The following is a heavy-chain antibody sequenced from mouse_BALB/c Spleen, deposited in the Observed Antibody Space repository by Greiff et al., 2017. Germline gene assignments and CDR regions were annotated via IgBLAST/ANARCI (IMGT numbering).Heavy chain of an antibody. CDR3: ARGGGYSSYWYFDV. D-gene: IGHD2-3*01. J-gene: IGHJ1*01. V-gene: IGHV5-4*02. CDR1: GFTFSDYY. CDR2: ISDGGSYT. Sequence: EVKVVESGGGLVKPGGSLKLSCAASGFTFSDYYMYWVRQTPEKRLEWVATISDGGSYTYYPDSVKGRFTISRDNAKNNLYLQMSSLKSEDTAMYYCARGGGYSSYWYFDVWGAGTTVTVSS.